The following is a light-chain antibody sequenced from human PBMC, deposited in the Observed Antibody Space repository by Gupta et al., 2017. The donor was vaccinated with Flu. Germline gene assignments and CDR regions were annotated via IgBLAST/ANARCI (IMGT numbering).Light chain of an antibody. CDR1: QGISSY. Sequence: DIQLTQSPSFLSASVGDRVTITCRARQGISSYLAWYQQKPGKAPKLLIYAASTLQSGVPSRFSGSGSGTEFTLTISSLQPEDFATYYCQQLNSRTFGQGTKVEIK. V-gene: IGKV1-9*01. CDR3: QQLNSRT. J-gene: IGKJ1*01. CDR2: AAS.